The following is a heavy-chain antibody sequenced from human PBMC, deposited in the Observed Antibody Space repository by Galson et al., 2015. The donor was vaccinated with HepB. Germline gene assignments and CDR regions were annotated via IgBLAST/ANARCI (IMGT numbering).Heavy chain of an antibody. J-gene: IGHJ4*02. CDR2: ISGDGGDT. CDR3: AKQGCTRARCYMNI. D-gene: IGHD2-2*01. V-gene: IGHV3-23*01. CDR1: GFAFNTYA. Sequence: SLRLSCAASGFAFNTYAMNWVRQAPGKGPEWVSSISGDGGDTYYADSAKGRFTISRDNSRNTLYLQMNSLRVEDTALYYCAKQGCTRARCYMNIWGQGTLVTASS.